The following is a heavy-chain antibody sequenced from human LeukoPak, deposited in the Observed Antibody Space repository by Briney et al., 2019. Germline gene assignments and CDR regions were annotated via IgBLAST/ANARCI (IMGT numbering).Heavy chain of an antibody. CDR3: ARDQGKSYGTWFDP. CDR2: INRDGSST. J-gene: IGHJ5*02. V-gene: IGHV3-74*03. D-gene: IGHD5-18*01. CDR1: GFTFSSYA. Sequence: AGGSLRLSCAASGFTFSSYAMSWVRQAPGKGLVWVSRINRDGSSTMYADSVKGRFTISRDNAKNTLYVQMNSLRAEDTAVYYCARDQGKSYGTWFDPWGQGTLVTVSS.